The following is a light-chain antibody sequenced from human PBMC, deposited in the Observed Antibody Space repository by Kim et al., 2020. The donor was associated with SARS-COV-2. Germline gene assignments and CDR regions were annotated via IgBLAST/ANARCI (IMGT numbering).Light chain of an antibody. CDR3: QVWDSSSDHVV. J-gene: IGLJ2*01. V-gene: IGLV3-21*04. CDR2: YDS. Sequence: PGRTARITCGGNNIGSKSVHWYQQKPGQAPVLVIYYDSDRPSGIPERFSGSNSGNTATLTISRVEAGDEADYYCQVWDSSSDHVVFGGGTQLTVL. CDR1: NIGSKS.